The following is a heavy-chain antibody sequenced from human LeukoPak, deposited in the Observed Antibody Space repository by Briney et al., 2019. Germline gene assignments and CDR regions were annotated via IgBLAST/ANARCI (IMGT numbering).Heavy chain of an antibody. CDR3: ASVVSAAVDNYAFDV. J-gene: IGHJ3*01. V-gene: IGHV1-18*04. CDR2: ISAYNGNT. CDR1: GYTFTSYG. D-gene: IGHD6-13*01. Sequence: ASVKVSCKASGYTFTSYGISWVRQAPGQGLEWMGWISAYNGNTNYAQKLQGRVTMTTDTSTSTAYIELRSLRSDDTAVYDCASVVSAAVDNYAFDVWGQGTMVTVSS.